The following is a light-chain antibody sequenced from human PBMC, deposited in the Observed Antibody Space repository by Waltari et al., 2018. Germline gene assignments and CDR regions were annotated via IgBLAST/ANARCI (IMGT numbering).Light chain of an antibody. CDR2: DVT. CDR1: SSDVGGYNH. CDR3: SSYTSSSALV. J-gene: IGLJ2*01. V-gene: IGLV2-14*03. Sequence: QSALTQSASVSGSPGQSITISCTGTSSDVGGYNHVSWYQQHPGKAPKLMSYDVTNRPSGVSNRFSGSKSGNTASLTISGLQAEDEADYYCSSYTSSSALVFGGGTKLTVL.